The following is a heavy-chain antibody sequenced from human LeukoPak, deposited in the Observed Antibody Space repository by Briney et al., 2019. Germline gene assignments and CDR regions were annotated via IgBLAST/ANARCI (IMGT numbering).Heavy chain of an antibody. Sequence: SETLSLTCKVSGDSLSSSTCNWSWIRQPPGKGLEWIGYISQSGNSYFTPSLKSRATISVDRSKNHFSLTLISVTAADTAVYYCARDQVNYDIPDHFDYWGKGTLVTVSS. CDR3: ARDQVNYDIPDHFDY. V-gene: IGHV4-30-2*01. J-gene: IGHJ4*02. D-gene: IGHD3-22*01. CDR2: ISQSGNS. CDR1: GDSLSSSTCN.